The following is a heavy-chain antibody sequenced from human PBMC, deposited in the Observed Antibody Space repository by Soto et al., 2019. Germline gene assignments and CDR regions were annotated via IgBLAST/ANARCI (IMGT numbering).Heavy chain of an antibody. J-gene: IGHJ5*02. CDR1: GGSFSGYY. CDR3: ARGKVAAAATWFAP. CDR2: INHSGST. D-gene: IGHD6-13*01. V-gene: IGHV4-34*01. Sequence: SETLSLTCAVYGGSFSGYYWSWIRQPPGKGLEWIGEINHSGSTNYNPSLKSRVTISVDTSKNQFSLKLSSVTAGDTAVYYCARGKVAAAATWFAPWGQGTLVTVSS.